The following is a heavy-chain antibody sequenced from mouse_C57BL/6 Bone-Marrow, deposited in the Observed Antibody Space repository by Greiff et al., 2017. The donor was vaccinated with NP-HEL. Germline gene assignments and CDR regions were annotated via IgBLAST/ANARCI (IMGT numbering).Heavy chain of an antibody. Sequence: QVQLKESGAELVMPGASVKLSCKASGYTFTSYWMHWVKQRPGQGLEWIGEIDPSDSYTNYNQKFKGKSTLTVDKSSSTAYMQLSSLTSEDSAVYYCASFSSYDYYAMDYWGQGTSVTVSS. J-gene: IGHJ4*01. CDR1: GYTFTSYW. V-gene: IGHV1-69*01. CDR2: IDPSDSYT. CDR3: ASFSSYDYYAMDY. D-gene: IGHD1-1*01.